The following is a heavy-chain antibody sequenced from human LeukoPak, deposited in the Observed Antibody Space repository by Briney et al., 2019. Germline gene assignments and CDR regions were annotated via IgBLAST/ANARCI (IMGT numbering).Heavy chain of an antibody. Sequence: GESLKISCQGSGYIFTSYWIGWVRQMPGKGLEWMGIVYPGDSDTRYSPSFQGQVTISADRSISTAYLQWSSLQAPDTAMYYCARQGYTSSSRFDFWGQGTLVTVSS. CDR2: VYPGDSDT. V-gene: IGHV5-51*01. J-gene: IGHJ4*02. CDR3: ARQGYTSSSRFDF. CDR1: GYIFTSYW. D-gene: IGHD6-6*01.